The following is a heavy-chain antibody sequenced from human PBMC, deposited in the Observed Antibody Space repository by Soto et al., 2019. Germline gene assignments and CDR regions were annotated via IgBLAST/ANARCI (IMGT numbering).Heavy chain of an antibody. Sequence: EVQLLESGGGLVQPGGSLRLSCAASGFTFSSYAMSWVRQAPGKGLEWVSAISGSGGSTYYADSVKGRFTISRDNSKNTLYLQMNSLRAEDTAVYYCAKDPRSSGYFPDAFDIWGQGTMVTVSS. CDR2: ISGSGGST. CDR1: GFTFSSYA. CDR3: AKDPRSSGYFPDAFDI. D-gene: IGHD3-22*01. J-gene: IGHJ3*02. V-gene: IGHV3-23*01.